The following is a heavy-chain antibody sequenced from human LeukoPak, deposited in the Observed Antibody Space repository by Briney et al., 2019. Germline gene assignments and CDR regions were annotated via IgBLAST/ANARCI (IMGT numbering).Heavy chain of an antibody. D-gene: IGHD3-10*01. CDR2: INHSGST. V-gene: IGHV4-34*01. CDR3: ARLFGYYYGSGSPNFDY. Sequence: PSETLSLTCAVYGGSFSGYYWSWIRQPPGKGLEWIGEINHSGSTNYNPSLKSRVTTSVDTSKNQFSLELSSVTAADTAVYYCARLFGYYYGSGSPNFDYWGQGTLVTVSS. CDR1: GGSFSGYY. J-gene: IGHJ4*02.